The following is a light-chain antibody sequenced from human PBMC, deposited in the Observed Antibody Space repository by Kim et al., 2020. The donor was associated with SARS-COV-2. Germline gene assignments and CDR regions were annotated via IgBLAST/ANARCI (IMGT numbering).Light chain of an antibody. J-gene: IGLJ3*02. V-gene: IGLV3-9*01. CDR2: RDT. CDR3: QVWDSSAGV. CDR1: NIGSEN. Sequence: SYELTQPLSVSVALGQTARITCGGNNIGSENVHWYQQKPGQAPVLVIYRDTNRPSGIPERFSGSNSGNTATLTITRAQAGDEADYYWQVWDSSAGVFGGG.